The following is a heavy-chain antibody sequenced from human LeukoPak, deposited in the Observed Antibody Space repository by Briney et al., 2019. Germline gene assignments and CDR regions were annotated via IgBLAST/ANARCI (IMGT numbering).Heavy chain of an antibody. D-gene: IGHD2-8*01. V-gene: IGHV4-59*01. CDR1: GGSISSYY. CDR2: IYYSGSP. CDR3: ARVSPYCTNGVCALDY. Sequence: SETLSLTCTVSGGSISSYYWSWIRQPPGKGLEWIGYIYYSGSPNYNPSLKSRVTISVDTSKNQFSLKLSSVTSADTAVYYCARVSPYCTNGVCALDYWGQGTLVTVSS. J-gene: IGHJ4*02.